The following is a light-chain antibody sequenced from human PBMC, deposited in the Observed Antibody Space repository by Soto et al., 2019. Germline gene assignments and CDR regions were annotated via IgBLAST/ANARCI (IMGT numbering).Light chain of an antibody. CDR1: QSVSTW. J-gene: IGKJ1*01. Sequence: DIQMTQSPSTLSASVGDRVTITCRPSQSVSTWLAWYRQKPGEAPDLLIYETSRLRGEVPSRFSGSTSGRDFTLTITNLQADDVATYYCQQYNDHQWTFGQGTKVDIK. CDR2: ETS. CDR3: QQYNDHQWT. V-gene: IGKV1-5*01.